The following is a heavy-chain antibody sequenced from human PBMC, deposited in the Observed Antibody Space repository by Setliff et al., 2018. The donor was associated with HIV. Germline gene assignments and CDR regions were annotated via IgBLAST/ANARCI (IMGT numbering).Heavy chain of an antibody. CDR3: ARGPLFGNQYYPYHYMDA. J-gene: IGHJ6*03. D-gene: IGHD3-3*01. V-gene: IGHV1-3*03. Sequence: ASVKVSCKASGYTFSTYGIHWMRQAPGQRPEYMGWINTANGNTKYSQDLLGRVSITMDTSASTSYMELSSLRSQDMAVYYCARGPLFGNQYYPYHYMDAWGKGTTVTVSS. CDR1: GYTFSTYG. CDR2: INTANGNT.